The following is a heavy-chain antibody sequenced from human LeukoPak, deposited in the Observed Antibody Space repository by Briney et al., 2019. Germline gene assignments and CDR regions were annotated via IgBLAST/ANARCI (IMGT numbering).Heavy chain of an antibody. V-gene: IGHV3-21*01. CDR1: GFPFSSYS. Sequence: GGSLRLCFAASGFPFSSYSIDSGRQAPGKVLELVPSISSSSSYIYDADSVRGRVPISRDNAKKSLYPQTNSWRAEHTVLYYCASGSGTYWATDWYYMDVWGKGTTVPVSS. J-gene: IGHJ6*03. CDR2: ISSSSSYI. D-gene: IGHD3-10*01. CDR3: ASGSGTYWATDWYYMDV.